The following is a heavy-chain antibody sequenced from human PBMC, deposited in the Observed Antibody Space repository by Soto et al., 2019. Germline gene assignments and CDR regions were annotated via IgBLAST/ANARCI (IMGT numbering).Heavy chain of an antibody. CDR3: ARGEQYSGRIFDY. CDR2: TYYRSKWYY. D-gene: IGHD1-26*01. V-gene: IGHV6-1*01. CDR1: GDSVSSNSAG. J-gene: IGHJ4*01. Sequence: TLSLTCAITGDSVSSNSAGWSWVRQSPSRGLEWLGRTYYRSKWYYEYAVSVRGRITINPDTSKNQCSLQLNSVTPEDTAVYFCARGEQYSGRIFDYWGQGTLVTVSS.